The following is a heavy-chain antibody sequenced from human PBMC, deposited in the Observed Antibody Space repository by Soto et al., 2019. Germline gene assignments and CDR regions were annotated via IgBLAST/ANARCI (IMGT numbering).Heavy chain of an antibody. CDR3: ARTVHLGDLSLGY. Sequence: QVQLQESGPGLVKPSQTLSLTCTVSGASISSGDYYWSWIRQHPGKGLEWIGYISYRGRTYYSSSLESRVXXSXDXXQNQLSLKLSSVTAADTAVFYCARTVHLGDLSLGYWGQGILVTVSS. CDR1: GASISSGDYY. CDR2: ISYRGRT. D-gene: IGHD3-16*01. V-gene: IGHV4-31*03. J-gene: IGHJ4*02.